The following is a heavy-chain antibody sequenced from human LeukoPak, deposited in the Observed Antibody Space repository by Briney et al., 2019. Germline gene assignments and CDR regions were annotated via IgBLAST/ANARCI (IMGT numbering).Heavy chain of an antibody. V-gene: IGHV3-21*01. Sequence: GGSLRLSCAASGFTFSSYSMNWVRQAPGKGLEWVSSISTGRSYSYYADSVMGRFTISRDNAKNSLYLQMNSLRAEDTAVYYCAILMRSTSELVDDWGQGTLVTVSS. CDR1: GFTFSSYS. D-gene: IGHD5/OR15-5a*01. CDR3: AILMRSTSELVDD. J-gene: IGHJ4*02. CDR2: ISTGRSYS.